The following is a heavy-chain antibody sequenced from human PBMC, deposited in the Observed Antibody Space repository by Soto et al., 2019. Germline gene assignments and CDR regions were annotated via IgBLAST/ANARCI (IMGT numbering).Heavy chain of an antibody. CDR1: GFTFSSYA. V-gene: IGHV3-23*01. D-gene: IGHD2-2*01. Sequence: GGSLRLSCAASGFTFSSYALTWVRQAPGKGLEWVSAISGSGGSTYYADSVKGRFTISRDNSKNTLSLQMNSLRAEDTAIYFCAKDSRPAAPYYYYDMDVWGQGTTVTVSS. CDR2: ISGSGGST. J-gene: IGHJ6*02. CDR3: AKDSRPAAPYYYYDMDV.